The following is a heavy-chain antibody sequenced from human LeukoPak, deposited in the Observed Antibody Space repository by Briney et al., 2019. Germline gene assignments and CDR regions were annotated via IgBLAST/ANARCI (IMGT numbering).Heavy chain of an antibody. Sequence: SETLSLTCTVSGYSISSGYYWGWIRQPPGKGLEWIGEINHSGSTNYNPSLKSRVTISVDTSKNQFSLKLSSVTAADTAVYYCARGKEAYNWNSRKEYNWFDPWGQGTLVTVSS. J-gene: IGHJ5*02. CDR1: GYSISSGYY. D-gene: IGHD1-7*01. CDR3: ARGKEAYNWNSRKEYNWFDP. V-gene: IGHV4-38-2*02. CDR2: INHSGST.